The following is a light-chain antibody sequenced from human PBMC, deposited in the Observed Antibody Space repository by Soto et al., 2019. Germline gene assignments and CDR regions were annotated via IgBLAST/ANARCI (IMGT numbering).Light chain of an antibody. J-gene: IGLJ3*02. CDR1: SSDVGGYNY. V-gene: IGLV2-14*01. CDR2: EVS. Sequence: QSLLTQPASVSGSPGQSITISCTGTSSDVGGYNYVSWYQQHPGKAPKLMIYEVSNRPSGVSNRFSGSKSGNTASLTISGLQAGDEADYYCISYIPSTTTDWVVGGGTKVTVL. CDR3: ISYIPSTTTDWV.